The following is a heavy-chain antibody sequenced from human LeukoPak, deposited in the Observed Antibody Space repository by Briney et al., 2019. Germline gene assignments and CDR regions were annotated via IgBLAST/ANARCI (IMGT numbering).Heavy chain of an antibody. J-gene: IGHJ4*02. CDR2: ILPIFGTA. CDR3: ARGKGYVGHFDF. Sequence: SVKVSCKVSGGSFTNNAISWVRQAPGQGPEWMGRILPIFGTAEYAERFQGRVTITADKSTTTAYMELTSLKVEDTALYFCARGKGYVGHFDFWGQGTLVTVSS. CDR1: GGSFTNNA. D-gene: IGHD3-9*01. V-gene: IGHV1-69*06.